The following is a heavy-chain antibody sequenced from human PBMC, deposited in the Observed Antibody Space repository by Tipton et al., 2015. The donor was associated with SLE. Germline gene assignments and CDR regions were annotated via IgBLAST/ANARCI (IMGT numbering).Heavy chain of an antibody. Sequence: LRLSCTVSGGSISSYYWTWIRQPPGKGLEWIGYISYSGSTNYNPSLKSRVTISLDTSKNQFSLNLTSVTAADTAVYYCARDGPAASKGFDPWGQGTLVTVSS. CDR2: ISYSGST. D-gene: IGHD2-2*01. J-gene: IGHJ5*02. CDR1: GGSISSYY. CDR3: ARDGPAASKGFDP. V-gene: IGHV4-59*01.